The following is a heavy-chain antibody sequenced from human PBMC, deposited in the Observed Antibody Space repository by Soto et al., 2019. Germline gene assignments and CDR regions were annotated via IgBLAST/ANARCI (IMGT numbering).Heavy chain of an antibody. CDR3: ASGPYGGFRRQADYFPH. CDR1: GGSFIGYY. J-gene: IGHJ1*01. Sequence: SETLSLTCAVYGGSFIGYYWSWIRQPPGKGLEWIGEINHSGSTNYNPSLKSRVTISVDTSKNQFSLKLSSVTAADTAVYYCASGPYGGFRRQADYFPHWGQGTLVTGSS. CDR2: INHSGST. D-gene: IGHD4-17*01. V-gene: IGHV4-34*01.